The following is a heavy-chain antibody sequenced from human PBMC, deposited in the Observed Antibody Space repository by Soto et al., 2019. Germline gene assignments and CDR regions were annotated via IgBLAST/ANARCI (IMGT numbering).Heavy chain of an antibody. CDR3: VKGHSHSYYYFDY. CDR1: GFTFSFCA. Sequence: EVQLLESGGGLVQPGGSLRLSCAASGFTFSFCAMNWVRQAPGKGLEWVSSTRGSGGDTYYADSVRGRFTISRDNSKNTLYLQRNSLRVEEPAVYYCVKGHSHSYYYFDYWGQGTLVTVSS. D-gene: IGHD1-26*01. V-gene: IGHV3-23*01. CDR2: TRGSGGDT. J-gene: IGHJ4*02.